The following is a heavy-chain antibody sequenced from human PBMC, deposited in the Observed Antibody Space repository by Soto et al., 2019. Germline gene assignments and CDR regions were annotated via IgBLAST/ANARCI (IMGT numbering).Heavy chain of an antibody. J-gene: IGHJ4*02. D-gene: IGHD3-3*01. Sequence: GGSLRLSCAASGFTFSSYEMIWVRQAPGEGLECLSYITRGGSTIHYADSVKGRFTISRDNAKNSLYLQMNSLRAEDSAVYYCASVWSGYSGAHFWGQGALVTVSS. CDR3: ASVWSGYSGAHF. V-gene: IGHV3-48*03. CDR1: GFTFSSYE. CDR2: ITRGGSTI.